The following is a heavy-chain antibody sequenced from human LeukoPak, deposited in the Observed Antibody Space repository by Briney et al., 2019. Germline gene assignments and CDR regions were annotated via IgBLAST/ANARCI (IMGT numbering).Heavy chain of an antibody. V-gene: IGHV3-23*01. CDR1: GFTFSSYG. Sequence: GGTLRLSCAASGFTFSSYGMSWVRQAPGKGLEWVSAISGSGGSTYYADSVKGRFTISRDNSKNTLYLQMNSLRAEDTAVYYCAKGSYDYVWGSYRYFHYWGQGTLVTVSS. CDR2: ISGSGGST. J-gene: IGHJ4*02. D-gene: IGHD3-16*02. CDR3: AKGSYDYVWGSYRYFHY.